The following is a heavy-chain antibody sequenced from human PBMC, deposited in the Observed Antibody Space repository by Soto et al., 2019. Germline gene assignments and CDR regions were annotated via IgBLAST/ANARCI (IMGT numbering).Heavy chain of an antibody. CDR2: IDTYGSAT. CDR1: GFSLSGYW. J-gene: IGHJ3*02. Sequence: GGSLRLSCAASGFSLSGYWMHWVRQAPGKGLVWVSRIDTYGSATKYADSVEGRFSISKDNAENTLYLQMNNLRADDTAVYYCVRVLKSIGWDNDVFDIRGQGTTVTVSS. CDR3: VRVLKSIGWDNDVFDI. V-gene: IGHV3-74*01. D-gene: IGHD6-19*01.